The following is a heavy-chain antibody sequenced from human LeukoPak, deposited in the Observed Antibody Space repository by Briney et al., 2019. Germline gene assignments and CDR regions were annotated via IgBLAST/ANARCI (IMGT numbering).Heavy chain of an antibody. CDR2: IYHSGST. CDR3: ARVFSDYGWSYYYYYMDV. Sequence: SETLSLTCTESGDSMSSSHYCWGWIRQPPGKELESIGSIYHSGSTYYNPSLKSRVTISVDTSKNQFSLKLSSVTAADTAVYYCARVFSDYGWSYYYYYMDVWGKGTTVTVSS. V-gene: IGHV4-39*07. CDR1: GDSMSSSHYC. J-gene: IGHJ6*03. D-gene: IGHD4-17*01.